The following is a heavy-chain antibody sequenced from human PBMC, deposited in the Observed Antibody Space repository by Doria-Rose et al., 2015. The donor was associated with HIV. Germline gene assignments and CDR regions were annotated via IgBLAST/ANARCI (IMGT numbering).Heavy chain of an antibody. D-gene: IGHD3-3*01. Sequence: RQSPGKGLEGIGEINHTGGTNYNPSVKSRVTITVDTSKNQFSLKLTSVTAADTAVYYCARGGDKDFWSGYYTDYWGQGTLVTVSS. CDR2: INHTGGT. V-gene: IGHV4-34*01. J-gene: IGHJ4*02. CDR3: ARGGDKDFWSGYYTDY.